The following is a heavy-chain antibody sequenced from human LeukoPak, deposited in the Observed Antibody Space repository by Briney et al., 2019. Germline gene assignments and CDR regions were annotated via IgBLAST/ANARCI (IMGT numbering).Heavy chain of an antibody. V-gene: IGHV3-30-3*01. CDR2: ISYDGSNK. Sequence: GGSLRLSCAASGFTFSSYAMHWVRQAPGKGLEWVAVISYDGSNKYYADSVKGRFTISRDNSKNTLYLQMYSLRAEDTAVYYCARGGAWIAARRYSDFDYWGQGTLVTVSS. D-gene: IGHD6-6*01. J-gene: IGHJ4*02. CDR3: ARGGAWIAARRYSDFDY. CDR1: GFTFSSYA.